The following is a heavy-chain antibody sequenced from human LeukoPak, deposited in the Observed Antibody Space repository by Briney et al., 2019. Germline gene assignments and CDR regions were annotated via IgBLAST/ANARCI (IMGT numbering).Heavy chain of an antibody. D-gene: IGHD1-14*01. J-gene: IGHJ4*02. CDR1: GGSISGYY. V-gene: IGHV4-34*01. CDR3: AARRFHRFYFDY. Sequence: SGTLSLTCTVSGGSISGYYWSWIRQPPGKGLEWIGEINHSGSTNYNPSLKSRVTISVDTSKNQFSLKLSSVTAADTAVYYCAARRFHRFYFDYWGQGTLVTVSS. CDR2: INHSGST.